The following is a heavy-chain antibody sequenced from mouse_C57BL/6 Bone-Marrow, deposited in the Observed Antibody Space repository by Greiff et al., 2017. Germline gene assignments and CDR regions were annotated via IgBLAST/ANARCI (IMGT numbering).Heavy chain of an antibody. Sequence: DVMLVESGGGLVKPGGSLKLSCAASGFTFSSYAMSWVRQTPEKRLEWVATISDGGSYTYYPDNVKGRFTISRDNAKNNLYLQMSHLKSEDTAVYYCARLFPYYFDYWGQGTTLTVSS. CDR1: GFTFSSYA. V-gene: IGHV5-4*03. CDR2: ISDGGSYT. CDR3: ARLFPYYFDY. J-gene: IGHJ2*01.